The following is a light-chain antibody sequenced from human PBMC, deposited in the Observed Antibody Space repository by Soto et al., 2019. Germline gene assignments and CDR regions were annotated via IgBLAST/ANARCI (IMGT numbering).Light chain of an antibody. CDR1: SSDVGAYNY. CDR3: NSYAGWIYV. CDR2: DVN. V-gene: IGLV2-8*01. Sequence: QSALTQLPSASGSPGQSVTISCTGTSSDVGAYNYVSWYQHHPGKAPKLIIFDVNKRPSGVPDRFSGSKFGNTASLTISGLQAEDEADYYCNSYAGWIYVFGTGTKLTVL. J-gene: IGLJ1*01.